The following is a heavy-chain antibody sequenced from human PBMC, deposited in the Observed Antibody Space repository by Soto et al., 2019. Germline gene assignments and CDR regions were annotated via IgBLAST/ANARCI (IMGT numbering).Heavy chain of an antibody. CDR2: IFYSGST. D-gene: IGHD3-10*01. CDR1: GGSISSSSYY. CDR3: ARVFGFGGMDV. Sequence: SETLSLTCTVSGGSISSSSYYWGWIRQPPGKGLEWIGYIFYSGSTYYNPSLKSRVTISVDTSKNQFSLKLSSVTAADTAVYYCARVFGFGGMDVWGQGTTVTVSS. V-gene: IGHV4-39*07. J-gene: IGHJ6*02.